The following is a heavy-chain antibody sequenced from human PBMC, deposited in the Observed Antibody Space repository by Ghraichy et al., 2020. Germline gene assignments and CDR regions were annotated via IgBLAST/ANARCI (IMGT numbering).Heavy chain of an antibody. CDR2: ISTGSSYI. V-gene: IGHV3-21*01. J-gene: IGHJ4*02. CDR1: EFSFSGYT. Sequence: GGSLRLSCAASEFSFSGYTMNWVRQAPGKGLEWVSSISTGSSYIYYADSVKGRFSISRDNAKNSLYLQMHSLRAEDTAVYYCARELFFDYWGQGTLVTVSS. CDR3: ARELFFDY.